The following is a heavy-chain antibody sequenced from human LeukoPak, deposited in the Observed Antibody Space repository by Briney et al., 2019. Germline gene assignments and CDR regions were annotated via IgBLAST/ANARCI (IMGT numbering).Heavy chain of an antibody. J-gene: IGHJ6*03. V-gene: IGHV3-23*01. CDR3: AKCILTGYYYHYYYYMDV. Sequence: GGSLRLSCAASGFTFSSYAMSWVRQAPGKGLEWVSAISGSGGSTYYADSVKGRFTISRDNSKNTLYLQMNSLRAEDTAVYYCAKCILTGYYYHYYYYMDVWGKGTTVTVSS. CDR1: GFTFSSYA. CDR2: ISGSGGST. D-gene: IGHD3-9*01.